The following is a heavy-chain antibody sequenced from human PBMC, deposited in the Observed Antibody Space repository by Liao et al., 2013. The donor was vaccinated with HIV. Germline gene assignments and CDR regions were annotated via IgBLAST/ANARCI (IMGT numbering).Heavy chain of an antibody. D-gene: IGHD1-14*01. CDR2: INHSGST. J-gene: IGHJ6*03. V-gene: IGHV4-34*01. CDR3: ARDTEGRGYYYYMDV. Sequence: QVQLQQWGAGLLKPSETLSLSCAVYGGSFTAYYWTWIRQPPGKGLEWIGEINHSGSTNYNPSLKSRVTISVDTSKNQFSLKLSSVTAADTAVYYCARDTEGRGYYYYMDVWGKGTTVTVSS. CDR1: GGSFTAYY.